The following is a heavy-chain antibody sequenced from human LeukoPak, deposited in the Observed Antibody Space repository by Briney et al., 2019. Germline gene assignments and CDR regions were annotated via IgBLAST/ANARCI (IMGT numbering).Heavy chain of an antibody. J-gene: IGHJ4*02. V-gene: IGHV3-30-3*01. D-gene: IGHD6-13*01. CDR3: ARDSAAAGISGWDY. Sequence: PGRSLRLSCAASGFTLSSYAMHGVRQAPGKGLEWVAVISYDGSNKYYADSVKGRFTISRDNSKNTLYLQMNSLRAEDTAVYYCARDSAAAGISGWDYWGQGTLVTVSS. CDR2: ISYDGSNK. CDR1: GFTLSSYA.